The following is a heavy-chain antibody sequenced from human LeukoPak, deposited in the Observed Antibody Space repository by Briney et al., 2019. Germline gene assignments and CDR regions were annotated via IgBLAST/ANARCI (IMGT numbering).Heavy chain of an antibody. CDR1: GFTFSSYA. Sequence: GGSLRLSCSPSGFTFSSYAMHWVRQAPGKGLEYVSAISGSGGATYYADSVKGRFTISRDNSKNTLYLQMSSLRPEDTAVYYCVSLPRTTVTTSGDYWGQGTLVTVSS. V-gene: IGHV3-64D*06. D-gene: IGHD4-17*01. CDR3: VSLPRTTVTTSGDY. J-gene: IGHJ4*02. CDR2: ISGSGGAT.